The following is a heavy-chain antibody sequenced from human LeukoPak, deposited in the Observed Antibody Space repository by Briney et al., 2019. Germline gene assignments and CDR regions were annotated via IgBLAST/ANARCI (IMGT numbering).Heavy chain of an antibody. D-gene: IGHD3-9*01. CDR3: ARDLGTYDILTGYYMGDGMDV. CDR1: GYTFTSYD. J-gene: IGHJ6*02. Sequence: ASVKVSCKASGYTFTSYDINWVRQATGQGLEWMGRINPNSGGTNYAQKFQGRVTMTRDTSISTAYMELSRLRSDDTAVYYCARDLGTYDILTGYYMGDGMDVWGQGTTVTVSS. V-gene: IGHV1-2*06. CDR2: INPNSGGT.